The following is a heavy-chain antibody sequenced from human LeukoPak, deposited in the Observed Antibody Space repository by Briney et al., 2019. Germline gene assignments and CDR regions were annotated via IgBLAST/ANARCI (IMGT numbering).Heavy chain of an antibody. D-gene: IGHD6-13*01. Sequence: GGSLRLSCAASGLTVSSNYMNWVRQAPGKGLEWVSVFYSGGSTFYADSVKGRFTISRDNSKNMLYLQVNSLRAEDTAVYYCARGLGQQMVQGAGVYDHWGQGTLVTVSS. CDR2: FYSGGST. V-gene: IGHV3-53*01. J-gene: IGHJ4*02. CDR1: GLTVSSNY. CDR3: ARGLGQQMVQGAGVYDH.